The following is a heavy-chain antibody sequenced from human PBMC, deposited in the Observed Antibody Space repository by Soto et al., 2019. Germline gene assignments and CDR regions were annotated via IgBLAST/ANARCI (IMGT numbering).Heavy chain of an antibody. CDR1: GGSITTGGYY. CDR2: RYYSEST. V-gene: IGHV4-31*03. J-gene: IGHJ4*02. Sequence: PSETLSLTCTVSGGSITTGGYYWSWIRQLPGKGLEWIGHRYYSESTYYNPSLKSRVSISLDTSKNQFSLKLSFVIAADTAMYYCARTKCSGGSCYSWSLDYWGQGTPVTVSS. D-gene: IGHD2-15*01. CDR3: ARTKCSGGSCYSWSLDY.